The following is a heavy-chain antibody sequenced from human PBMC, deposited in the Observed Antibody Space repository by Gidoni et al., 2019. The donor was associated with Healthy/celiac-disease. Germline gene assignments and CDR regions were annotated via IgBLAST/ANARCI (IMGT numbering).Heavy chain of an antibody. D-gene: IGHD6-13*01. CDR1: GGTFRSYA. V-gene: IGHV1-69*06. Sequence: QVQLVQSGAEVKKPGSSVKVSCKASGGTFRSYAISWVRQAPGQGLEWMGGIIPIFGTANYAQKFQGRVTITADKSTSTAYMELSSLRSEDTAVYYCARDLGPGIAAAGTEEYFQHWGQGTLVTVSS. J-gene: IGHJ1*01. CDR2: IIPIFGTA. CDR3: ARDLGPGIAAAGTEEYFQH.